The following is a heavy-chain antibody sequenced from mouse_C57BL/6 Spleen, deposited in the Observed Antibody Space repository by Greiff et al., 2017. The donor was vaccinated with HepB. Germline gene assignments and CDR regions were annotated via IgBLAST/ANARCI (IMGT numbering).Heavy chain of an antibody. J-gene: IGHJ3*01. CDR2: IHPSDSDT. CDR3: AIYYCSPGFAY. Sequence: QVQLQQPGAELVKPGASVKVSCKASGYTFTSYWMHWVKQRPGQGLEWIGRIHPSDSDTNYNQKFKGKATLTVDKSSSTAYMQLSSLTSEDSAVYSCAIYYCSPGFAYWGQGTLVTVSA. CDR1: GYTFTSYW. D-gene: IGHD1-1*01. V-gene: IGHV1-74*01.